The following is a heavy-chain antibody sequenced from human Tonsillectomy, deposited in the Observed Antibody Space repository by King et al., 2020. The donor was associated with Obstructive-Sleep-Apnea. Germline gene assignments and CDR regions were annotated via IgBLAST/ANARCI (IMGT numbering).Heavy chain of an antibody. D-gene: IGHD6-19*01. V-gene: IGHV3-23*04. CDR1: GFTFSSYA. CDR3: AKDRTPLCRAVAGTCAFDI. J-gene: IGHJ3*02. CDR2: ISGSGGST. Sequence: VQLVQSGGGLVQPGGSLRLSCAASGFTFSSYAMSWVRQAPGKGLEWVSAISGSGGSTYYADSVKGRFTISRDNSKNTLYLQMNSLRAEDTAVYYCAKDRTPLCRAVAGTCAFDIWGHGTMVTVSS.